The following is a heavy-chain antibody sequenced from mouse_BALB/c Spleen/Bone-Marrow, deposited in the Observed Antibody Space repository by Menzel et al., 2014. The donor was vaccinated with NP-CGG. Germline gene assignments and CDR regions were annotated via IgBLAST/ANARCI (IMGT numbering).Heavy chain of an antibody. V-gene: IGHV5-6-5*01. Sequence: DVKLVESGGGLVKPGGSLKLSCAASGFTFSSYARSWVRQTPEKRLEWVASISSGGSTYYPDSVKGRFTISRDNARNILYLQMSSLRSEDTAMYYCAREGGTTAHYYAMDYWGQGTSVTVSS. CDR1: GFTFSSYA. CDR3: AREGGTTAHYYAMDY. J-gene: IGHJ4*01. CDR2: ISSGGST. D-gene: IGHD1-2*01.